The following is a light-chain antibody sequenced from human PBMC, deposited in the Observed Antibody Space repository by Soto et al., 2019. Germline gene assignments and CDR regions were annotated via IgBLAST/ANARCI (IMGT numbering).Light chain of an antibody. Sequence: DIQMTQSPSSLSASVGDRVIITCRASQGISNYLAWYQQKPGKVPKLLIYGAFTLQSGVPSRFSGSGSGTDFSLTISGLQPEDVATYYCQKYNSVPFTFGPGTRVDIK. CDR1: QGISNY. CDR3: QKYNSVPFT. CDR2: GAF. J-gene: IGKJ3*01. V-gene: IGKV1-27*01.